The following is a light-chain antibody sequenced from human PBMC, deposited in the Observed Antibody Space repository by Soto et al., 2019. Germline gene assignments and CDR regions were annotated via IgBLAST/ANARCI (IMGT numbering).Light chain of an antibody. Sequence: EIVLTQSPGTLSLSPGERATLSCRASQSISSRHLAWYQQKPGQAPRLLIYAASTRATDIPDKFSGSGYGADFTLSISRLEPEDFAVYYCQHYDTSLRTFGSGTKVEI. CDR3: QHYDTSLRT. V-gene: IGKV3-20*01. CDR1: QSISSRH. CDR2: AAS. J-gene: IGKJ1*01.